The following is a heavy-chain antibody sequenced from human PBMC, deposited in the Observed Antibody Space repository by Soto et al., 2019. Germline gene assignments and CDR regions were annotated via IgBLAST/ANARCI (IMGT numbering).Heavy chain of an antibody. V-gene: IGHV4-59*01. CDR3: ARDGYDGSGSPYPAY. CDR1: GGSMIEYF. Sequence: AEPLSLTYSVSGGSMIEYFWSWIRQSPGKGLEWIGYIYYLGSTDYNPSLKSRVTISVDTSKRQFSLRLTSVTAADTAVYYCARDGYDGSGSPYPAYWGPGTQVTVS. J-gene: IGHJ4*02. CDR2: IYYLGST. D-gene: IGHD3-10*01.